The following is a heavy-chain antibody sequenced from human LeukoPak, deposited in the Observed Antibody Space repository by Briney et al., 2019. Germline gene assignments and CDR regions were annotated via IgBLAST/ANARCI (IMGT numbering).Heavy chain of an antibody. D-gene: IGHD3-16*02. J-gene: IGHJ2*01. CDR1: GYTFTVNH. V-gene: IGHV1-2*02. CDR3: AREADIVSFDL. CDR2: NDPNSGGT. Sequence: ASVKVSCKASGYTFTVNHVHWVRQAPGQGLEWMGWNDPNSGGTKYAQKFQDRVAMTSDTSISTAYMELGGLRSDDTAVYFCAREADIVSFDLWGRGTRVTVSS.